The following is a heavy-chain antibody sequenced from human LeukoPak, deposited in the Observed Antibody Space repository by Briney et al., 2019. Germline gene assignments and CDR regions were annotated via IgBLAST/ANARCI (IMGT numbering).Heavy chain of an antibody. CDR1: GYTFTTYA. Sequence: GASVKVSCKALGYTFTTYAISWVRQAPGQGLEWMGWISAYNGNTNYAQKFQDRVTMTTDTSTSTAYMDLRSLRSDDTAVYYCARGNWNDAGGFEYWGQGTLVTVSS. CDR2: ISAYNGNT. V-gene: IGHV1-18*01. J-gene: IGHJ4*02. CDR3: ARGNWNDAGGFEY. D-gene: IGHD1-1*01.